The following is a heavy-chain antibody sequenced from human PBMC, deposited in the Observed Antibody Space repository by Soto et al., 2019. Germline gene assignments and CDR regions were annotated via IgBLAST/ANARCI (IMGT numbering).Heavy chain of an antibody. V-gene: IGHV3-74*01. CDR2: INSDGSST. J-gene: IGHJ4*02. Sequence: GGSLRLSCAASGFTFSSYWMHWVRQAPGKGLVWVSRINSDGSSTSYADSVKGRFTISRDNAKNMVYLQMNSLRAEDTAVYYCAKVAFPYDSSGYSRRYFDYWGQGTLVPVSP. D-gene: IGHD3-22*01. CDR3: AKVAFPYDSSGYSRRYFDY. CDR1: GFTFSSYW.